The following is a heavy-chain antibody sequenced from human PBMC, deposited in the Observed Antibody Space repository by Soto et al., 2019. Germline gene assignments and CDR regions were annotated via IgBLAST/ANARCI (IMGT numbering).Heavy chain of an antibody. D-gene: IGHD6-13*01. V-gene: IGHV6-1*01. CDR2: KYYRSKWYS. CDR3: ARYTSSWYLEF. Sequence: QVQLQQSGPGLVKPSPTLSLTCAISGDSVSSNSAAWNWLRQSPSRGLEWLGRKYYRSKWYSDYALSVRSRITINPYTSKNQFSLHLNSVTPEGTAVYYCARYTSSWYLEFWGQGTLVTVSS. CDR1: GDSVSSNSAA. J-gene: IGHJ4*02.